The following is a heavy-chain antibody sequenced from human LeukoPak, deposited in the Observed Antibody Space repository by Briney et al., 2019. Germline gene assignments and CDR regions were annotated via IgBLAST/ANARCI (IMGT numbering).Heavy chain of an antibody. CDR3: AKVAYGSGSYYNSYYFDY. V-gene: IGHV3-9*01. CDR1: GFTFDDYA. J-gene: IGHJ4*02. D-gene: IGHD3-10*01. Sequence: GRSLRLSCAASGFTFDDYAMHWVRHAPGKGLEWVSGISWNSGSIGYADSVKGRFTISRDNAKNSLYLQMNSLRAEDTALYYCAKVAYGSGSYYNSYYFDYWGQGTLVTVSS. CDR2: ISWNSGSI.